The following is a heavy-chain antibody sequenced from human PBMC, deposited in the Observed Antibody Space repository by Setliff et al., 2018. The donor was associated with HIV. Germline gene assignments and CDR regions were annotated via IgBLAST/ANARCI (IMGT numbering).Heavy chain of an antibody. CDR3: VIGSAARPFDY. CDR2: LDPKDGKT. CDR1: GYTLTELS. Sequence: GASVKVSCKVSGYTLTELSRHWVRQAPGKGLEWMGGLDPKDGKTMYAQKFQGRVTMTEDTSTDTAHMELRSLRSEDTAVYYCVIGSAARPFDYWGQGTRVTVSS. V-gene: IGHV1-24*01. J-gene: IGHJ4*02. D-gene: IGHD6-6*01.